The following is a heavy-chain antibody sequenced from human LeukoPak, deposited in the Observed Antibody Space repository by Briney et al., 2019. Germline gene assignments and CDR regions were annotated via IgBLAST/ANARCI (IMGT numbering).Heavy chain of an antibody. D-gene: IGHD3-16*01. J-gene: IGHJ4*02. CDR1: GLTLTSCA. CDR3: AKDADDYVSYFDY. V-gene: IGHV3-23*01. Sequence: PGGSLRLSCAASGLTLTSCAMTWVRQTPGKGLEWVSGITASGATTYYADSVKGRFTISRDNSKNTLYLQMNSLRAEDTAVYYCAKDADDYVSYFDYWGQGTLVTVSS. CDR2: ITASGATT.